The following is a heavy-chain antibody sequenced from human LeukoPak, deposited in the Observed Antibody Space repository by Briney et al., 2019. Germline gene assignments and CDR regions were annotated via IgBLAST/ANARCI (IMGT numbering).Heavy chain of an antibody. CDR1: GFTFSSYA. J-gene: IGHJ4*02. D-gene: IGHD6-6*01. CDR2: ISGSGGST. V-gene: IGHV3-23*01. Sequence: GGSLRLSCAASGFTFSSYAMSWVRQAPGKGLEWVSAISGSGGSTCYADSVKGRFTISRDNSKNTLYLQMNGLRAEDTAVYYCAKVYPNFIAADITRFDYWGQGTLVTVSS. CDR3: AKVYPNFIAADITRFDY.